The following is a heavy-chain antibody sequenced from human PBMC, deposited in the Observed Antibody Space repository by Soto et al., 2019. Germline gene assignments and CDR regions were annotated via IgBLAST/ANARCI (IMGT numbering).Heavy chain of an antibody. CDR2: IYYSGST. J-gene: IGHJ5*02. V-gene: IGHV4-31*03. CDR1: GGSISSGGYY. Sequence: SETLSLTCTVSGGSISSGGYYWSWIRQHPGKGLEWIGYIYYSGSTYYNPSLKSRVTISVDTSKNQFSLKLSSVTAADTAVYYCAREGIAAVTNWFDPWGQGTLVTVS. D-gene: IGHD6-13*01. CDR3: AREGIAAVTNWFDP.